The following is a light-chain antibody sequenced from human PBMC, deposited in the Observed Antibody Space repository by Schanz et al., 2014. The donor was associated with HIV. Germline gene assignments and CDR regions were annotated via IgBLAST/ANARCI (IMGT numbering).Light chain of an antibody. Sequence: QSALTQPRSVSGSPGQSVTISCTGTSSDVGDYNYVSWYQQHPGKAPKLMIFDVTERPSGVSNRFSGSKSGNTASLTISGLQAEDEADYYCSSYTSSSTWVFGGGTKLTVL. V-gene: IGLV2-14*03. CDR1: SSDVGDYNY. CDR3: SSYTSSSTWV. J-gene: IGLJ3*02. CDR2: DVT.